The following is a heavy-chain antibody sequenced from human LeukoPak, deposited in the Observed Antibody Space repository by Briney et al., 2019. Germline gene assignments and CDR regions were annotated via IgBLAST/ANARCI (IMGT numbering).Heavy chain of an antibody. Sequence: ASVKVSCKASGYTFTSYGISWVRQALGQGLEWMGWISAYNGNTNYAQKLQGRVTMTTDTSTSTAYMELRSLRSDDTAVYYCARDTPYCSSTSCPGWFDPWGQGTLVTVSS. V-gene: IGHV1-18*01. CDR2: ISAYNGNT. CDR1: GYTFTSYG. J-gene: IGHJ5*02. D-gene: IGHD2-2*01. CDR3: ARDTPYCSSTSCPGWFDP.